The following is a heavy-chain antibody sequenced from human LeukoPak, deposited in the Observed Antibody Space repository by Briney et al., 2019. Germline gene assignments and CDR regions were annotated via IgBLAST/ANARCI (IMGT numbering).Heavy chain of an antibody. D-gene: IGHD2-21*02. CDR2: IYSGGST. CDR3: ARGTVTAPDY. V-gene: IGHV3-53*01. CDR1: GFSVSNTY. Sequence: PGGSLRLSCAASGFSVSNTYMSWVRQAPGKGLEWVSIIYSGGSTYYADSVKGRFTISRDNSKNTLYLQMNRLRPEDTAVYYCARGTVTAPDYWGQGTLVTVSS. J-gene: IGHJ4*02.